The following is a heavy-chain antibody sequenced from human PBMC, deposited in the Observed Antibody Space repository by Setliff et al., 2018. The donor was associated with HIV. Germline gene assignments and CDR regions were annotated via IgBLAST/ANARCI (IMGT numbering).Heavy chain of an antibody. Sequence: SLRLSCAASGFIFSRYEVNWVRQAPGKGLEWVSYISSSGSTKYYADSVEGRFTISSDNAKDSLYLQMNSLRAEDTAVYYCVALYYDNNPPAAWGQGTLVT. V-gene: IGHV3-48*03. CDR3: VALYYDNNPPAA. D-gene: IGHD3-16*01. CDR2: ISSSGSTK. CDR1: GFIFSRYE. J-gene: IGHJ4*02.